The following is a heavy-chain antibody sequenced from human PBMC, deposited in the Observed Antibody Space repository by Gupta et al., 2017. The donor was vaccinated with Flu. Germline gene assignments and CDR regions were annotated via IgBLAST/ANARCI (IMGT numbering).Heavy chain of an antibody. CDR3: AKDMRVLYDSTGYFDY. Sequence: EVQLLESGGGLVQPGGSLRLSCAASGFTFSSYAMSWVRQAPGKGLEWVSAISGSGGSTYYADSVKGRFTISRDNSKNTLYLQMNSLRAEDTAVYYCAKDMRVLYDSTGYFDYWGQGTLVTVSS. D-gene: IGHD3-22*01. CDR2: ISGSGGST. V-gene: IGHV3-23*01. J-gene: IGHJ4*02. CDR1: GFTFSSYA.